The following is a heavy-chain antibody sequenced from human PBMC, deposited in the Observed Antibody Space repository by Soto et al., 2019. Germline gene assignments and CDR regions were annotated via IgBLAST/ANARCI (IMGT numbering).Heavy chain of an antibody. CDR2: ISYDGSNK. V-gene: IGHV3-30*18. CDR1: GFTFSSYG. CDR3: AKDHYYGSGSYYGYFDY. Sequence: VQLVESGGGVVQPGRSLRLSCAASGFTFSSYGMHWVRQAPGKGLEWVAVISYDGSNKYYADSVKGRFTISRDNSKNTLYLQMNSLRAEDTAVYYCAKDHYYGSGSYYGYFDYWGQGTLVTVSS. D-gene: IGHD3-10*01. J-gene: IGHJ4*02.